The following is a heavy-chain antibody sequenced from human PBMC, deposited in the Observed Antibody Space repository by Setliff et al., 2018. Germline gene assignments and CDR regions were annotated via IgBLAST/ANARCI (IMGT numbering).Heavy chain of an antibody. J-gene: IGHJ6*03. Sequence: SETLSLTCSVSGGSISSSYWTWIRQPPGKGLEWIGYIYSSGSSNYNPSLKSRVTISVDTSKNQFSLKLSSVTAADTAVYYCAKVPITKVYFYMDVWGKGTTVTVSS. D-gene: IGHD3-10*01. CDR2: IYSSGSS. CDR3: AKVPITKVYFYMDV. V-gene: IGHV4-59*08. CDR1: GGSISSSY.